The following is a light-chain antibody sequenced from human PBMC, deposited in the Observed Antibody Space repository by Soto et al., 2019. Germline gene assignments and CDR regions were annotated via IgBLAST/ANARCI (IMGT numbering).Light chain of an antibody. CDR2: GAS. V-gene: IGKV3D-15*01. CDR3: QQYNNWPPSWT. J-gene: IGKJ1*01. CDR1: QGVSSN. Sequence: EIVITQSPATLSVSPGERATLSCRASQGVSSNLAWYQQKPGQAPRLLIYGASTRATGIPARFSGSGSGTEFTLTISSLQSEDFAVYYCQQYNNWPPSWTFGQGTKVDIK.